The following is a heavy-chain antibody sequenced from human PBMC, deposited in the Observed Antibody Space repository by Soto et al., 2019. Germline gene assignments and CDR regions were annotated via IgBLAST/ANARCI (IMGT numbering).Heavy chain of an antibody. CDR2: IIPILGIA. CDR3: ARAPRTVTTSLVDY. J-gene: IGHJ4*02. CDR1: GGTFSSYT. Sequence: QVQLVQSGAEVKKPGSSVKVSCKASGGTFSSYTISWVRQAPGQGLEWMGRIIPILGIANYAQKFQGRVTITADKSTSTAYMELSSLRSEDTAVYYCARAPRTVTTSLVDYWGQGTMVTVSA. V-gene: IGHV1-69*02. D-gene: IGHD4-17*01.